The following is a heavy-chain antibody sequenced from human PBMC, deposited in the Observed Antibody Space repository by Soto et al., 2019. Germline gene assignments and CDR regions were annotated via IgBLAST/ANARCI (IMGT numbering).Heavy chain of an antibody. CDR1: GFTFSSYW. V-gene: IGHV3-7*05. Sequence: PGGSLRLSCAASGFTFSSYWMSWVRQAPGKGLEWVANIKQDGSEKYYVDSVEGRFTISRDNAKNSLYLQMNSLRAEDTAVYYCARDRMELLGVYYYYGMDVWGQGTTVTVSS. J-gene: IGHJ6*02. CDR3: ARDRMELLGVYYYYGMDV. CDR2: IKQDGSEK. D-gene: IGHD1-26*01.